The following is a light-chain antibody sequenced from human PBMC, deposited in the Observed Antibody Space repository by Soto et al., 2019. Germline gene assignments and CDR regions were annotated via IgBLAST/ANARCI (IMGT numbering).Light chain of an antibody. CDR2: KAS. J-gene: IGKJ1*01. Sequence: DIQMTQSPSPLSASVGDRVTNTFRASQSISSWLAWYQQKPGKAPKLLIYKASSLESGVPSRFSGSGSGTEFTLTISSLQPDDFATYYCQQYNSYSWTFGQGTKV. CDR1: QSISSW. V-gene: IGKV1-5*03. CDR3: QQYNSYSWT.